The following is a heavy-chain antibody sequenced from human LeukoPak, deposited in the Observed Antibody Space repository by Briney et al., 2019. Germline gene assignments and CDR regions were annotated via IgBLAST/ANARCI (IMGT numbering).Heavy chain of an antibody. CDR2: INWNGGST. CDR3: ARVIRGSSPNAYYYYMDV. CDR1: GFTFDDYG. D-gene: IGHD6-13*01. J-gene: IGHJ6*03. Sequence: GGSLRLSCAASGFTFDDYGMSWVRQAPGKGLEWVSGINWNGGSTGYADSVKGRFTISRDNANNSLYLQMNSLRAEDTALYYCARVIRGSSPNAYYYYMDVWGKGTTVTVSS. V-gene: IGHV3-20*04.